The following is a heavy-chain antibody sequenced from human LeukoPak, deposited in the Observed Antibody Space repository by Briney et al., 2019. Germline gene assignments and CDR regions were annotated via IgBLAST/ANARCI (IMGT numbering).Heavy chain of an antibody. CDR1: GYTFTSYG. V-gene: IGHV1-18*01. Sequence: ASVEVSCKASGYTFTSYGISWVRQAPGQGLEWMGWISAYNGNTNYAQKLQGRVTMTTDTSTSTAYMELRSLRSDDTAVYYCARDSCSSTSCSTDYWGQGTLVTVSS. CDR2: ISAYNGNT. D-gene: IGHD2-2*01. J-gene: IGHJ4*02. CDR3: ARDSCSSTSCSTDY.